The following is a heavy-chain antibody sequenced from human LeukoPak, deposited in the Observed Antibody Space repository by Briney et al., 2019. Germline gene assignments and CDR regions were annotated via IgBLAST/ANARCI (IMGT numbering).Heavy chain of an antibody. CDR1: GGSISSYY. CDR2: IYTSGST. Sequence: SETLSLTCTVAGGSISSYYWSWIRQPAGKGLERIGRIYTSGSTNYNPSLKSRVTMSVDTSKNQFSLKLSSVTAADTAVYYCARDTYYYGSGSYYTFDYWGQGTLVTVSS. J-gene: IGHJ4*02. CDR3: ARDTYYYGSGSYYTFDY. V-gene: IGHV4-4*07. D-gene: IGHD3-10*01.